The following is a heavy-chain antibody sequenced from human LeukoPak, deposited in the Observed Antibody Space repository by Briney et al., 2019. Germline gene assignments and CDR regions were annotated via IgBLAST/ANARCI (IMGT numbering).Heavy chain of an antibody. J-gene: IGHJ3*02. CDR1: GGSMRSYY. D-gene: IGHD2-8*01. CDR3: ARAPNGFGAFDI. Sequence: SETLSLTCTVSGGSMRSYYWVWIRQPPGKRLEWIGYIYYSGSTDYNPSLKSRVTISVDTSKNQFSLKMSSVTAADTAVYYCARAPNGFGAFDIWGPGTMVTVSS. V-gene: IGHV4-59*01. CDR2: IYYSGST.